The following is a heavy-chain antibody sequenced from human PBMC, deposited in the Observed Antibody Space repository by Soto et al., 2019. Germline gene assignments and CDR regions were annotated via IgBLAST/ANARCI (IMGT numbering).Heavy chain of an antibody. CDR2: IYPGDSDT. CDR1: GYSFTTSL. CDR3: ARLSTNTSDY. D-gene: IGHD5-12*01. J-gene: IGHJ4*02. Sequence: GESLKISCKGSGYSFTTSLIGWVRQTPGKGLEWMGIIYPGDSDTRYSPSFQGQVTISADKSISTAYLQWSSLKASDTAMYYCARLSTNTSDYWGQGTVVTVSS. V-gene: IGHV5-51*01.